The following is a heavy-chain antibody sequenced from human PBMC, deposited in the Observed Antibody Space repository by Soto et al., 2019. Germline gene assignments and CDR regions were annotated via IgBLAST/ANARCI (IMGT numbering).Heavy chain of an antibody. CDR2: ISGSGGNT. Sequence: GGSLRLSCAASGFTFTTYAMSWVRQAPGKGLEWVSAISGSGGNTYYADSVKGRFNISRDNSKNTVHLQMKSLRVDDTAVYYCAKNLGETWLPDNWGQGTLVTVS. CDR3: AKNLGETWLPDN. J-gene: IGHJ4*02. V-gene: IGHV3-23*01. D-gene: IGHD3-16*01. CDR1: GFTFTTYA.